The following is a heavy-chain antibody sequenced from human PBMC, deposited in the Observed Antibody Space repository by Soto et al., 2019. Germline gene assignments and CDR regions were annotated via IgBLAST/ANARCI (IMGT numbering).Heavy chain of an antibody. Sequence: QLQLQESGPGLVKPSETLSLTCTVSDGSISSSEYYWGWIRQPPGKGLEWIGSIYYSGSTYYNPSLKSRVTISIASSKKEFSLKLTSVTAADTALYYCARHASAYYVSWGQGTLVTVSS. J-gene: IGHJ5*02. CDR2: IYYSGST. CDR1: DGSISSSEYY. CDR3: ARHASAYYVS. D-gene: IGHD3-3*01. V-gene: IGHV4-39*01.